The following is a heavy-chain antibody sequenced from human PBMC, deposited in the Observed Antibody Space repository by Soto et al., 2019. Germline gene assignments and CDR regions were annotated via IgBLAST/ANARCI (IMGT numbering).Heavy chain of an antibody. CDR1: GYTFTGYY. J-gene: IGHJ6*02. CDR2: INPNSGGT. V-gene: IGHV1-2*02. D-gene: IGHD2-2*01. Sequence: ASVKVSCKASGYTFTGYYMHWVRQAPGQGLEWMGWINPNSGGTNYAQKFQGRVTMTRDTSISTAYMELSSLRSEDTAVYYCARGLFSSRGYGMDVWGQGTTVTVSS. CDR3: ARGLFSSRGYGMDV.